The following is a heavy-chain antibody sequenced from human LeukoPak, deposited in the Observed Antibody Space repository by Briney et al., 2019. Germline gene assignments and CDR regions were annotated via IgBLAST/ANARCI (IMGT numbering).Heavy chain of an antibody. CDR3: ARHGSITTGAFTY. D-gene: IGHD1-26*01. Sequence: SETLSLTCAVYGGSFSGYYWSWTRQPPGKGMEWIGSIYYSGDTYYNPSLKSRATISVDTSRNQFSLKLGSVTAADTAIYYCARHGSITTGAFTYWGQGTLVIVSS. V-gene: IGHV4-34*01. CDR2: IYYSGDT. CDR1: GGSFSGYY. J-gene: IGHJ4*02.